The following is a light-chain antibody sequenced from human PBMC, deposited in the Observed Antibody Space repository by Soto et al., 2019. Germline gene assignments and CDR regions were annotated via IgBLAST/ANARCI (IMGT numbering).Light chain of an antibody. V-gene: IGKV3-15*01. CDR2: GAS. CDR1: QSVSST. CDR3: QQYYNWPRT. J-gene: IGKJ1*01. Sequence: EIVMTQSPATLSVSPGERATLSCRASQSVSSTLAWYQQKPGQAPRLLIYGASTRATDIPARFSGSGSGTEFTLTINSLQSEDFAVYYCQQYYNWPRTFGQGTKVEIK.